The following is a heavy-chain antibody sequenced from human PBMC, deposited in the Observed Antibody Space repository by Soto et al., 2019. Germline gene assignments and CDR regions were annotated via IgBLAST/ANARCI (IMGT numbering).Heavy chain of an antibody. CDR2: ISYDGSNK. CDR3: ARAPCSGGSCERLYFDY. J-gene: IGHJ4*02. Sequence: XGSLSLSCAASGFTFSSYAMHWVRRAPGKGLEWVAVISYDGSNKYYADSVKGRFTISRDNSKNTLYLQMNSLRAEDTAVYYCARAPCSGGSCERLYFDYWGQGTLVTVSS. V-gene: IGHV3-30-3*01. CDR1: GFTFSSYA. D-gene: IGHD2-15*01.